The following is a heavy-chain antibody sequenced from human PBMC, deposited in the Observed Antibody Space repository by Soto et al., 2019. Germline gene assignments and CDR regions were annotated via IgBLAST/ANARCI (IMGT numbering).Heavy chain of an antibody. CDR1: GYTFTRYG. V-gene: IGHV1-18*01. J-gene: IGHJ6*02. D-gene: IGHD3-16*01. Sequence: QVQLVQSGAEVKNPGASVKVSCKASGYTFTRYGIGWARQAPGQGLEWMGWINTYNGNTNYAQNVQGRVTLTTDTSTSTAYMELRSLRSNDTVIYYCAMVDVYVTPSPQDVWGPGTTVIVSS. CDR2: INTYNGNT. CDR3: AMVDVYVTPSPQDV.